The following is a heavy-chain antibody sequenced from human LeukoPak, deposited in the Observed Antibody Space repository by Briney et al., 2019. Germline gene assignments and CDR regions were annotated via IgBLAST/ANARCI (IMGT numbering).Heavy chain of an antibody. CDR3: AGVGDIVRGVDAFDI. D-gene: IGHD3-10*01. CDR2: IIPIFGTA. CDR1: GGTFSSYA. J-gene: IGHJ3*02. V-gene: IGHV1-69*13. Sequence: SVKVSCKASGGTFSSYAISWVRQAPGQGPEWMGGIIPIFGTANYAQKFQGRVTITADESTSTAYMELSSLRSEDTAVYYCAGVGDIVRGVDAFDIWGQGTMVTVSS.